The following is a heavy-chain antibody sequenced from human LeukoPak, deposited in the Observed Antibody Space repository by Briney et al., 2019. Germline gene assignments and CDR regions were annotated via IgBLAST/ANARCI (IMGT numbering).Heavy chain of an antibody. CDR2: ISAYNGNT. D-gene: IGHD2-15*01. CDR1: GYTFTSYY. J-gene: IGHJ4*02. CDR3: ARDGVRYCSGGSCYRIDY. V-gene: IGHV1-18*04. Sequence: ASVKVSCKASGYTFTSYYMHWVRQAPGQGLEWMGWISAYNGNTNYAQKLQGRVTMTTDTSTSTAYMELRSLRSDDTAVYYCARDGVRYCSGGSCYRIDYWGQGTLVTVSS.